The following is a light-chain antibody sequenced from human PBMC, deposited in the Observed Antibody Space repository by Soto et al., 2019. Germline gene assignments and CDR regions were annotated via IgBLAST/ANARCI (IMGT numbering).Light chain of an antibody. CDR1: QSINSN. J-gene: IGKJ4*01. CDR2: GAS. Sequence: IVMTQSPATLSVSPGERATLSCRASQSINSNLAWYQQKPGQAPRLLIYGASSRPTGIPDRFSGSGSGTDFTLTISSLQPDDFATYYCQQYNSYSPLTFGGGTKVDIK. V-gene: IGKV3D-15*01. CDR3: QQYNSYSPLT.